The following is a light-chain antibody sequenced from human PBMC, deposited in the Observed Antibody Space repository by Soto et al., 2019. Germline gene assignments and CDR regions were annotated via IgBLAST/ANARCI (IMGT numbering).Light chain of an antibody. V-gene: IGLV2-14*01. J-gene: IGLJ1*01. CDR1: SSDVGGYNY. Sequence: QSALTQPASVSGSPGQSITISCTGTSSDVGGYNYVSWYQQHPGKAPKLMIYVVSNRPSGVSNRFSGSKSGNMASLTISGLQAEDEADYYCSSYTSSSTLNVFGTGTKVTVL. CDR2: VVS. CDR3: SSYTSSSTLNV.